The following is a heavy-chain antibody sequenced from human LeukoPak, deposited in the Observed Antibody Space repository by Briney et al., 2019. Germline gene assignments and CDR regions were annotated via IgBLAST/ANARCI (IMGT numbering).Heavy chain of an antibody. CDR1: GGSFSGYY. J-gene: IGHJ5*02. Sequence: SETLSLTCAVYGGSFSGYYWSWIRQPPGKGLEWIGEINHSGSTNYNPFLKSRVTISVDTSKNQFSLKLSSVTAADTAVYYCARSGRKGYCTNGVCPRLYNWFDPWGQGTLVTVSS. CDR2: INHSGST. V-gene: IGHV4-34*01. CDR3: ARSGRKGYCTNGVCPRLYNWFDP. D-gene: IGHD2-8*01.